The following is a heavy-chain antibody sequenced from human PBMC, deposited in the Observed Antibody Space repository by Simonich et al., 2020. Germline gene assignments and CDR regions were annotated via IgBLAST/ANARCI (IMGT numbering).Heavy chain of an antibody. CDR1: GGSINCSRYY. J-gene: IGHJ3*02. CDR3: ARHAGFAFDI. Sequence: QLQLQESGPGLVKPSETLSLTCTVSGGSINCSRYYWGWIRQPPGKGLEWIGSIYYSVTTYHTPSLKSRVTTSVDTSKHQFSLKLSSVTAADTAVYYCARHAGFAFDIWGQGTMVTVSS. CDR2: IYYSVTT. D-gene: IGHD6-13*01. V-gene: IGHV4-39*01.